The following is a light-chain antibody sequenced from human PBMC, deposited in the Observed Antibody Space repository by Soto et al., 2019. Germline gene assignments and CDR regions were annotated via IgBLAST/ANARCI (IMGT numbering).Light chain of an antibody. J-gene: IGKJ1*01. CDR3: QQYNNWLLT. Sequence: EIVMTQSPATLSVSPGERATLSCRASQSVNTNVAWYQQEPGQAPRLLIYGASTRATGMPARFSGSVSGTVFAITISSLLSEDFAVYYCQQYNNWLLTFGQGTEV. V-gene: IGKV3D-15*01. CDR1: QSVNTN. CDR2: GAS.